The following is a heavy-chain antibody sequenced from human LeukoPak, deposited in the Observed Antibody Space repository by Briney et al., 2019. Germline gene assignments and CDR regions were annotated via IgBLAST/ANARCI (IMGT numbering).Heavy chain of an antibody. Sequence: GGSLRLSCAASGFTVDSYYMSWVRQAPGKGLEWVSVIYSGGNTYYADSVKGRFTISRDNSKNTLYLQMNSLRAEDTAVYYCARGQYSYGHTSYFDYWGQGALVTVSS. D-gene: IGHD5-18*01. CDR1: GFTVDSYY. CDR3: ARGQYSYGHTSYFDY. CDR2: IYSGGNT. V-gene: IGHV3-66*01. J-gene: IGHJ4*02.